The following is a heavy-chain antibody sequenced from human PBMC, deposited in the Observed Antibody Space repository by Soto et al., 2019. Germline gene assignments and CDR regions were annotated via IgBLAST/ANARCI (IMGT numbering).Heavy chain of an antibody. CDR2: IYPGDSDT. J-gene: IGHJ6*02. V-gene: IGHV5-51*01. CDR3: ARQENRRYYYYCMDV. Sequence: LKISCKGSGYSFTSYWIGWVRQMPGKGLEWMGIIYPGDSDTRYSPSFQGQVTISADKSISTAYLQWSSLKASDTAMYYCARQENRRYYYYCMDVWGQGTTVTVSS. CDR1: GYSFTSYW.